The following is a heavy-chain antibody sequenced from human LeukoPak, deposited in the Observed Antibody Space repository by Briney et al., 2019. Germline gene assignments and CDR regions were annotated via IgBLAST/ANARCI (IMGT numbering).Heavy chain of an antibody. J-gene: IGHJ4*02. CDR1: GFTFSSYS. CDR3: ARGRKHIVVVTAPPGY. D-gene: IGHD2-21*02. Sequence: PGGSLRLPCAASGFTFSSYSMNWVRQAPGKGLEWVASISSSSSYIYYADSVKGRFTISRDNAKNSLYLQMNSLRAEDTAVYYCARGRKHIVVVTAPPGYWGQGTLVTVSS. CDR2: ISSSSSYI. V-gene: IGHV3-21*01.